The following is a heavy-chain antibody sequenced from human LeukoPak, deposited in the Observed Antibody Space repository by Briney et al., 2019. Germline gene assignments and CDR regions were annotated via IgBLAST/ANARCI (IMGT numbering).Heavy chain of an antibody. Sequence: GGSLRLSCAASGFTFSSYWMSWVRQAPGKGLEWVANIKEDGSEKHHVGSVKGRFTISRDNANNPLYLQMNSLRPEDTAVYYCARDVGYSIPFDYWGQGTLVTVSS. CDR2: IKEDGSEK. CDR3: ARDVGYSIPFDY. CDR1: GFTFSSYW. J-gene: IGHJ4*02. D-gene: IGHD6-13*01. V-gene: IGHV3-7*04.